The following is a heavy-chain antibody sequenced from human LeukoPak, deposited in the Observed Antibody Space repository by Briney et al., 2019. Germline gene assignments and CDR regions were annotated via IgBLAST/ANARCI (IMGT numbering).Heavy chain of an antibody. Sequence: ASVKVSCKAFGYTFTSNYMHWVRQAPGQGLEWMGVISPSGGSTTYAQKFQGRVTLTRDMSTSTDYLELSSLRSEDTAVYYCARDRSPYGSGSENWFDPWGQGTLVTVSS. D-gene: IGHD3-10*01. CDR1: GYTFTSNY. CDR2: ISPSGGST. V-gene: IGHV1-46*01. J-gene: IGHJ5*02. CDR3: ARDRSPYGSGSENWFDP.